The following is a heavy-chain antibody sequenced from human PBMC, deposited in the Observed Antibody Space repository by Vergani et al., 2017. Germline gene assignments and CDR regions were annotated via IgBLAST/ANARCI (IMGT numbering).Heavy chain of an antibody. V-gene: IGHV4-34*01. D-gene: IGHD6-6*01. CDR1: GGSFSGYY. Sequence: QVQLQQWGAGLLKPSETLSLTCAVYGGSFSGYYWSWIRQPPGKGLEWIGEINHSGSTNYNPSLKSRVTISVDTSKNQFSLKLSSVTAADTAVYYCASGRGQLVQYYYYMDVWGKGTTVTVSS. J-gene: IGHJ6*03. CDR3: ASGRGQLVQYYYYMDV. CDR2: INHSGST.